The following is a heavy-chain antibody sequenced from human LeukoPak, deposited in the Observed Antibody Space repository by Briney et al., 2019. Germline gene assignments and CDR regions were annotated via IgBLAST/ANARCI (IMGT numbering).Heavy chain of an antibody. CDR2: IDPSDSET. CDR1: GYSFTKYW. Sequence: GESLKISCKGSGYSFTKYWIGWVRQMPGKGLEWMGNIDPSDSETRHSPSFQGQVTISVDKPISTAYLQWNSLKASDTAMYYCARLNDILTGPFDYWGQGTLVTVSS. CDR3: ARLNDILTGPFDY. J-gene: IGHJ4*02. D-gene: IGHD3-9*01. V-gene: IGHV5-51*01.